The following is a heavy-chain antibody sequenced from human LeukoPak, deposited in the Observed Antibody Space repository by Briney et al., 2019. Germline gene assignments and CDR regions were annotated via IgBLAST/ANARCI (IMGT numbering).Heavy chain of an antibody. CDR3: ARGGHFAATPFDY. CDR2: IYYSGST. V-gene: IGHV4-61*01. Sequence: SETLSLTCTVPGGSVSSGSYYWSWIRQPPGKGLEWIGYIYYSGSTNYNPSLKSRVTISVDTSKNQFSLKLSSVTAADTAVYYCARGGHFAATPFDYWGQGTLVTVSS. J-gene: IGHJ4*02. CDR1: GGSVSSGSYY. D-gene: IGHD2-15*01.